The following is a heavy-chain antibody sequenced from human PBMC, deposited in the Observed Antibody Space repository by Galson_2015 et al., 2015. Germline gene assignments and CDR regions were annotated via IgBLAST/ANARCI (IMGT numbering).Heavy chain of an antibody. V-gene: IGHV5-51*01. CDR1: GNSFTSNW. CDR2: IYPGDSDT. J-gene: IGHJ4*02. CDR3: ARPRSVSKGFFDY. Sequence: QSGAEVKKPGESLKISCTDSGNSFTSNWIAWVRQMPGKGLEWMGIIYPGDSDTRYSPSFQGQVTISVDKSISTAYLQWSSLKASDSAMYYCARPRSVSKGFFDYWGQGTLVTVSS. D-gene: IGHD3-3*01.